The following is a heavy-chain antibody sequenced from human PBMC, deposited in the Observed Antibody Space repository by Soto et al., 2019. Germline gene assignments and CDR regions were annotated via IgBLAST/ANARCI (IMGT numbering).Heavy chain of an antibody. J-gene: IGHJ4*02. CDR2: IKSKVHGETT. CDR3: TTGVDGYNPFDY. V-gene: IGHV3-15*07. Sequence: EAQLVESGGGLVKPGGSLRLSCAASGFSFSSAWMIWVRQAPGKGLEWVGRIKSKVHGETTDYAAPVKGRFTISRDDSKNTVFLLMNSLETEDTAVYYCTTGVDGYNPFDYWGQGTLVTVSS. CDR1: GFSFSSAW. D-gene: IGHD5-12*01.